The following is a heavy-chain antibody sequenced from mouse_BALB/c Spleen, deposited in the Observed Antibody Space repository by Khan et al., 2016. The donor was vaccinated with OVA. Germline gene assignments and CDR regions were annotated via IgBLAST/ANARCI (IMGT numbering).Heavy chain of an antibody. D-gene: IGHD1-1*01. V-gene: IGHV5-6*01. Sequence: EVELVESGGDLVKPGGSLKLSCAASGFTFSTYGMSWVRQTPDKRLEWVATISSGGSYTYYPDNVKGRFTISRDNAKKTLYLQMSSLKSEDTAMYYCAPLAYYYDSEGFAYWGQGTLVTVSA. CDR1: GFTFSTYG. J-gene: IGHJ3*01. CDR3: APLAYYYDSEGFAY. CDR2: ISSGGSYT.